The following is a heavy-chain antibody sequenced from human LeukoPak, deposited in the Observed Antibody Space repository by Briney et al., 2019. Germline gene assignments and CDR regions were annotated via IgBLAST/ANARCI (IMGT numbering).Heavy chain of an antibody. J-gene: IGHJ4*02. CDR3: ARDEKSGSGRKIDH. D-gene: IGHD6-19*01. CDR1: GFTVSSNY. V-gene: IGHV3-66*01. CDR2: IYSGGST. Sequence: GGSLRLSCAASGFTVSSNYMSWVRQAPGKGREGVSVIYSGGSTYYADSVKGRFTISRDNSKNTLYLQMNSLRAEDTAVYYCARDEKSGSGRKIDHWGQGSLVTVSS.